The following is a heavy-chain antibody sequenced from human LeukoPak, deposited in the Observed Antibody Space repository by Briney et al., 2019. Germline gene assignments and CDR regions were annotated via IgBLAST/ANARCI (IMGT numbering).Heavy chain of an antibody. D-gene: IGHD6-13*01. CDR2: ISSSSSYI. Sequence: PGGSLRLSCAASGFTFSSYSMNWVRQAPGKGLEWVSSISSSSSYIYSADSLKGRFTISRDNAKNSLYLQLNSLRAEDSAVYYCARGAGQSIAAPDLVDYWGQGTLVTVSS. J-gene: IGHJ4*02. V-gene: IGHV3-21*01. CDR1: GFTFSSYS. CDR3: ARGAGQSIAAPDLVDY.